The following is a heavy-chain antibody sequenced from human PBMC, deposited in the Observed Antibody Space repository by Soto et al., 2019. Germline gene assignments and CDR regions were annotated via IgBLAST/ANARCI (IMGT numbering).Heavy chain of an antibody. D-gene: IGHD3-3*01. V-gene: IGHV1-69*02. CDR1: GGPFNNFI. Sequence: QVLLEQSGSVVKRPGSSVTVSCKASGGPFNNFIFTWVRQAPGQGLEWMGRIIPILNKTNYAQTFRGRVAITAETPASTSYIELTGMRLDDPAMYYCVKDFSGYTSLWGQGTLVSV. CDR3: VKDFSGYTSL. J-gene: IGHJ4*02. CDR2: IIPILNKT.